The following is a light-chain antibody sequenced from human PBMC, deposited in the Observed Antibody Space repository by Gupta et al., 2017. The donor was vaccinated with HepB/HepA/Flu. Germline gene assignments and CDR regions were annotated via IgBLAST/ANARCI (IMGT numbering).Light chain of an antibody. CDR1: SSEPRNYYL. CDR3: CAYVGRSSWV. Sequence: QSALTQPASVSGSPGQSITISCTGTSSEPRNYYLVSWYQQFPDKAPKLIIYEVDKRPSGVSNRFSGSKSGNTASLTISGLQAEDEAQYYCCAYVGRSSWVCGEGTRLTVL. V-gene: IGLV2-23*02. CDR2: EVD. J-gene: IGLJ3*02.